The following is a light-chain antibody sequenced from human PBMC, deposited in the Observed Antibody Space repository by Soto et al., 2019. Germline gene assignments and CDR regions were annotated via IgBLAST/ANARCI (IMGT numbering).Light chain of an antibody. V-gene: IGKV3-20*01. Sequence: EIVSTQSPGTLSLSPGERATLSCRASQSVSSSYLAWYQQKPGQAPRLLIYGASSRATGIPDRFSGSGSGTDFTLTISRLEPEDFAVYYCQQYGSSPATFGGGTKVEIK. CDR1: QSVSSSY. J-gene: IGKJ4*01. CDR2: GAS. CDR3: QQYGSSPAT.